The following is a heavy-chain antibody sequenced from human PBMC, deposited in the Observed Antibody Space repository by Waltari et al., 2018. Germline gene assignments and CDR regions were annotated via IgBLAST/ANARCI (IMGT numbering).Heavy chain of an antibody. Sequence: QVQLVQSGAEVKKPGSSVKVSCKASGGTFSSYAISWVRQAPGQGLEWMGVNITIFGTANYAQKFQGRVTITGDESASTAYMGLSSLRAEDTAVYYCARVVVVPALNGMDVWGQGTTVTVSS. CDR1: GGTFSSYA. D-gene: IGHD2-2*01. J-gene: IGHJ6*02. CDR3: ARVVVVPALNGMDV. V-gene: IGHV1-69*12. CDR2: NITIFGTA.